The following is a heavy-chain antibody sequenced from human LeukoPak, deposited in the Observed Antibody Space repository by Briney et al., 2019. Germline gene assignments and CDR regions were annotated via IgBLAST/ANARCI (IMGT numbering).Heavy chain of an antibody. CDR2: ISSSSSTI. Sequence: GGSLRLSCAASGFTFSSYSMNWVRQAPGKGLEWVSYISSSSSTIYYADSVKGRFTISRDNSKNTLYLQMNSLRAEDTAVYYCAKALRQSSGRIDYWGQGTLVTVSS. J-gene: IGHJ4*02. V-gene: IGHV3-48*01. CDR3: AKALRQSSGRIDY. D-gene: IGHD3-3*01. CDR1: GFTFSSYS.